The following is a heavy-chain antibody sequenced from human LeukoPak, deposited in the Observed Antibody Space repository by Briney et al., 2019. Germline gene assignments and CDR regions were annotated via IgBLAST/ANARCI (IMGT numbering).Heavy chain of an antibody. CDR1: GFTFSCCE. V-gene: IGHV3-48*03. CDR2: ISSSDNTI. D-gene: IGHD5/OR15-5a*01. J-gene: IGHJ4*02. CDR3: AREAYSVYDYLDY. Sequence: GGSLRLSCAASGFTFSCCEMNWVRQAPGKGLEWVSYISSSDNTIYYADSVKGRFTISRDNAKSSLYLQMNSLRAEDTAVYYCAREAYSVYDYLDYWGQGILVTVSS.